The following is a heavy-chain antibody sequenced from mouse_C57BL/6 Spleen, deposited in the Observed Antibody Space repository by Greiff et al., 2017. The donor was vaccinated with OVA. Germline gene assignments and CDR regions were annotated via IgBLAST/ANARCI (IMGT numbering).Heavy chain of an antibody. Sequence: QVQLKESGAELVKPGASVKISCKASGYAFSSYWMNWVKQRPGKGLEWIGQIYPGDGDTNYNGKFKGKATLTADKSSSTAYMQLSSLTSEDSAVYFCAREDYVSSYDWGQGTTLTVSS. V-gene: IGHV1-80*01. CDR2: IYPGDGDT. CDR3: AREDYVSSYD. J-gene: IGHJ2*01. D-gene: IGHD1-1*01. CDR1: GYAFSSYW.